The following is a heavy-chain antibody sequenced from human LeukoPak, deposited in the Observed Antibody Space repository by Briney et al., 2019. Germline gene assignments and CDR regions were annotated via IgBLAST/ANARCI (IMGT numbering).Heavy chain of an antibody. D-gene: IGHD3-22*01. Sequence: GGSLRLSCAASGFTFSTYSMNWVRQAPGKGLEWVSSITISSSYIYYADSVKGRFTISRDNAKNSLYLQMSSLRAEDTAVYYCASLVVGYYWGQGTLVTVSS. J-gene: IGHJ4*02. CDR1: GFTFSTYS. CDR2: ITISSSYI. CDR3: ASLVVGYY. V-gene: IGHV3-21*01.